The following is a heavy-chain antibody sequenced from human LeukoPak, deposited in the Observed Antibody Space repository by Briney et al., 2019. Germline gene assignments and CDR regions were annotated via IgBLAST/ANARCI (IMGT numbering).Heavy chain of an antibody. V-gene: IGHV3-21*01. Sequence: GGSLRLSCAASGFTFSSFGMYWVRQAPGKGLEWVSSISSSSSYIYYADSVKGRFTISRDNAKNSLYLQMNSLRAEDTAVYYCAREGRYGSGSYYKIEFDYWGQGTLVTVSS. J-gene: IGHJ4*02. D-gene: IGHD3-10*01. CDR1: GFTFSSFG. CDR3: AREGRYGSGSYYKIEFDY. CDR2: ISSSSSYI.